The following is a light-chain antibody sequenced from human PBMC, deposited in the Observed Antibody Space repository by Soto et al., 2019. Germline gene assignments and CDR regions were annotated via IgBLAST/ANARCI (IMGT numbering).Light chain of an antibody. CDR1: QSVSSSY. V-gene: IGKV3-20*01. J-gene: IGKJ1*01. Sequence: DNELTQSPGTLSLSPGERATLSCRASQSVSSSYLAWYQQRPGQAPRLLIYGASSRATGIPDRFSGSGSGTDFTLTISRLEPEDFAVYYCQQYGSSPWTFGQGTKVDIK. CDR2: GAS. CDR3: QQYGSSPWT.